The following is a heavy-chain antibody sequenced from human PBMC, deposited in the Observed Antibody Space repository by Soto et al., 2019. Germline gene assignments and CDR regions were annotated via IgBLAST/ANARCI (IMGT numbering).Heavy chain of an antibody. CDR1: GYKLRSYW. J-gene: IGHJ4*02. CDR3: ARQPDYNILTGYLYYFDY. V-gene: IGHV5-51*01. CDR2: IYPGDSDA. D-gene: IGHD3-9*01. Sequence: PGESLKISCEASGYKLRSYWIGWVRQMPGKGPEWMGFIYPGDSDARYSPSFQVQVTISVDKSINTVYLQWSSLKASDTAMYYCARQPDYNILTGYLYYFDYWGQGTLVTVSS.